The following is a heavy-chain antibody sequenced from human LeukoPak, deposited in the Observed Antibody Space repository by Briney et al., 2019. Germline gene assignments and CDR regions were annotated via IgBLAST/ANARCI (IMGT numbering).Heavy chain of an antibody. CDR3: ARATGTYLYSFDF. CDR1: GFTFNDYA. Sequence: PGGSLRLSCAAYGFTFNDYAMHWVRQATGKGVEWDSGITWNSGAIEYAECVRGGFTRSRDNVKNYVYLQMHSRRPEHTALYDCARATGTYLYSFDFWGQGTLVTVSS. J-gene: IGHJ4*01. D-gene: IGHD1-7*01. V-gene: IGHV3-9*01. CDR2: ITWNSGAI.